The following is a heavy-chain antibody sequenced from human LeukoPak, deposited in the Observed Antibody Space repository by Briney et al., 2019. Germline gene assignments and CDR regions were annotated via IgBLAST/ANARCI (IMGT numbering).Heavy chain of an antibody. CDR1: GYTFTNYW. CDR2: IYPGDSDT. D-gene: IGHD5-18*01. Sequence: GESLKISCTGSGYTFTNYWIAWVRHMPGKGLEWMGAIYPGDSDTRYTPSFQGQVSILADRSIGTTYLQWSSLKTSDTAMYYCARQGGPYSFFDYWGQGTLVTVAS. J-gene: IGHJ4*02. V-gene: IGHV5-51*01. CDR3: ARQGGPYSFFDY.